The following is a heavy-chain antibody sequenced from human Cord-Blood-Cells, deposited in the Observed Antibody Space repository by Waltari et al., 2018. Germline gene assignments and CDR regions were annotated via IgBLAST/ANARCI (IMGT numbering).Heavy chain of an antibody. V-gene: IGHV1-2*02. D-gene: IGHD7-27*01. Sequence: QVQLVQSGAEVKKPGASVKVSCKASGYTFTGYYMHWVRQAPGQGLEWMGWINPNSGGTNYAQKFQGRVTMTRDTSISTAYMELSRLRSDDTAVYYCARSPLANWGKNWFDPWGQGTLVTVSS. J-gene: IGHJ5*02. CDR2: INPNSGGT. CDR3: ARSPLANWGKNWFDP. CDR1: GYTFTGYY.